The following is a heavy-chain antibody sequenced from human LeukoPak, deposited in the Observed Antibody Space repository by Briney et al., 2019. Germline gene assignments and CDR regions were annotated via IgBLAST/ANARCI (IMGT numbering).Heavy chain of an antibody. D-gene: IGHD3-10*01. CDR3: ARAGGSTMYFDS. V-gene: IGHV4-4*07. Sequence: SETLSLTCTVSGGSISDYYWSWIRQPAGKVLEWIGRVSTSGSTNYNPSLKSRVTMSVDTSRNQFSLKLSSVTAADTAIYYCARAGGSTMYFDSWGQGTLVTVSS. J-gene: IGHJ4*02. CDR1: GGSISDYY. CDR2: VSTSGST.